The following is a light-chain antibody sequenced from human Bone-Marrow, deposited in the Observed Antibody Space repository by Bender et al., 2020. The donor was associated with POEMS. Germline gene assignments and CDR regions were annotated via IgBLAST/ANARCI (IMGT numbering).Light chain of an antibody. CDR1: QLGHGY. V-gene: IGLV3-1*01. Sequence: SYELTQPPSVSVSPGQTATITCSGDQLGHGYVFWYQQRPGQSPVLIIYQDTQRVPHIPARFSGYKSGNTATLTISKTQPMDEADYYCQAWDSDTGVFGTGTMVPV. CDR3: QAWDSDTGV. CDR2: QDT. J-gene: IGLJ1*01.